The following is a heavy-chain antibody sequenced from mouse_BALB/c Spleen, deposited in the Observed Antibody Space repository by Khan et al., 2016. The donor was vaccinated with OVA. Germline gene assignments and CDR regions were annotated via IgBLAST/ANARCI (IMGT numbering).Heavy chain of an antibody. CDR3: DRDGDYHGRDGWFAY. J-gene: IGHJ3*01. V-gene: IGHV1-4*01. CDR1: GYTFTSYT. Sequence: QVQLKQSGAELARPGASVKMSCKASGYTFTSYTIHWIKLRPGQGLEWIGYINPRNGYSNFNQMFKDKVTLTSDKSPTPAFIQLRSLTSDDHAVYNWDRDGDYHGRDGWFAYWGLGTLVTVSA. CDR2: INPRNGYS. D-gene: IGHD2-4*01.